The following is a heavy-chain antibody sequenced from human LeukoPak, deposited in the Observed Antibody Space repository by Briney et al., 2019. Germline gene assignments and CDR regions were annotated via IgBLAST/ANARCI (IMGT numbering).Heavy chain of an antibody. Sequence: PSETLSLTCTVSGGSISSGGYYWSWIRQHPGKGLEWIVYIYYSGSTYYNPSLKSRVTISVDTSKNQFSLKLSSVTAADTAVYYCARDWGYYDSSGSQTSWFDPWGQGTLVTVSS. D-gene: IGHD3-22*01. CDR1: GGSISSGGYY. V-gene: IGHV4-31*03. J-gene: IGHJ5*02. CDR3: ARDWGYYDSSGSQTSWFDP. CDR2: IYYSGST.